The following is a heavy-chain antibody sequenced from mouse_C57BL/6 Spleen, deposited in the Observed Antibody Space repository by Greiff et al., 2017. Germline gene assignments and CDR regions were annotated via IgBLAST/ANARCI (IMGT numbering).Heavy chain of an antibody. D-gene: IGHD4-1*01. CDR1: GYTFTDYY. V-gene: IGHV1-77*01. J-gene: IGHJ4*01. CDR3: ASSLTLGPYYYAMDY. CDR2: IGPGSGST. Sequence: QVHVKQSGAELVKPGASVKISCKASGYTFTDYYINWVKQRPGQGLEWIGKIGPGSGSTYYNEKFKGKATLTADKSSSTAYMQLSSLTSEDSAVYFCASSLTLGPYYYAMDYWGQGTSVTVSS.